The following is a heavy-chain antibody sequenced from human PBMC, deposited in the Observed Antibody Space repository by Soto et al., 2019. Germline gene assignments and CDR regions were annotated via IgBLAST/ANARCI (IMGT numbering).Heavy chain of an antibody. J-gene: IGHJ4*02. CDR3: ARGSDSSDDNDNSFDY. CDR2: ISAYNGNT. V-gene: IGHV1-18*01. CDR1: GYTFTSYG. D-gene: IGHD6-19*01. Sequence: ASVKVSCKASGYTFTSYGISWVRQAPGQGLEWMGWISAYNGNTNYAQKLQGRVTMTTDTSTSTAYMELRSLRSDDTAVYYCARGSDSSDDNDNSFDYWGQGTLVTVSS.